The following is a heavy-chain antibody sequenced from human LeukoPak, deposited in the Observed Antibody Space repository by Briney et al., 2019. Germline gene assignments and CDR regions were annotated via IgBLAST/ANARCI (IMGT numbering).Heavy chain of an antibody. CDR1: GFNFNNNG. CDR3: ARDGAYWLFDQ. V-gene: IGHV3-33*01. Sequence: PGRSLRLSCAASGFNFNNNGMHWVRQAPGKGLEWVAVISYDGSKIEYADSVKGRFTISRDISKNTLYLQMNSLRAEDTAVYYCARDGAYWLFDQWGQGTLVTVSS. CDR2: ISYDGSKI. D-gene: IGHD2-21*01. J-gene: IGHJ4*02.